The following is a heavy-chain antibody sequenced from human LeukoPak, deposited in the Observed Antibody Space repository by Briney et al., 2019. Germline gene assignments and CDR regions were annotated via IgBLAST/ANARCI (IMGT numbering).Heavy chain of an antibody. J-gene: IGHJ4*02. Sequence: SVKVSCKAPGGTFSSYAISWVRQAPGQGLEWMGGIIPIFGTANYAQKFQGRVTITADESTSTAYMELSSLRSEDTAVHYCARVWSGIRDRLDRFDYWGQGTLVTVSS. V-gene: IGHV1-69*13. CDR2: IIPIFGTA. CDR1: GGTFSSYA. CDR3: ARVWSGIRDRLDRFDY. D-gene: IGHD3-3*01.